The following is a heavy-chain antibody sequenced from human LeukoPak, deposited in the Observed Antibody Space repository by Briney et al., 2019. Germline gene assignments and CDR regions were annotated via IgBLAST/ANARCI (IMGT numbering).Heavy chain of an antibody. CDR1: GFTFRNHG. CDR3: ARDRTDLMVRGVTYYFDY. CDR2: IRYDELQD. V-gene: IGHV3-30*02. D-gene: IGHD3-10*01. Sequence: PGGSLRLSCATSGFTFRNHGMHWVRQAPGKGLEWVAFIRYDELQDYYADSVRGRFTISRDNSKNTLYLQMNSLRAEDTAVYYCARDRTDLMVRGVTYYFDYWGQGTLVTVSS. J-gene: IGHJ4*02.